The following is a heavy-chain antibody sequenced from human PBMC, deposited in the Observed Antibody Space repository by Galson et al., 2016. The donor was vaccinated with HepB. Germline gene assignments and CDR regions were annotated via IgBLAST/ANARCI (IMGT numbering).Heavy chain of an antibody. D-gene: IGHD6-19*01. CDR3: ARVSIMGWLVPNDY. V-gene: IGHV1-18*01. CDR1: GYTFTSYG. CDR2: ISAYGGST. J-gene: IGHJ4*02. Sequence: SVKVSCKASGYTFTSYGIGWVRQAPGQGLEWMGWISAYGGSTNYAQKLQGRVTMTTDTSTSTAYMELRSLRSDDTSLYYCARVSIMGWLVPNDYWGQGTLVNVSS.